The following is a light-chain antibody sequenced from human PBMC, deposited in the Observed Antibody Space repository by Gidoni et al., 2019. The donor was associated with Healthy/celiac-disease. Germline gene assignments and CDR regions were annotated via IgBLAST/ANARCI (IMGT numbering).Light chain of an antibody. Sequence: EIVLTQSPATLSLSPGESATLYCRASQSVSSYLAWYQQKPGQAPRLLIYDASNRATGIPARFSGSGSGTDFTLTISSLEPEDFAVYYCQQRSNWPPTFGQGTKVEIK. V-gene: IGKV3-11*01. J-gene: IGKJ1*01. CDR2: DAS. CDR3: QQRSNWPPT. CDR1: QSVSSY.